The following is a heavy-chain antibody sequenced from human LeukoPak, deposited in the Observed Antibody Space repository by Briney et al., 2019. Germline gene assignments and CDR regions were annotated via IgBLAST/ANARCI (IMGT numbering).Heavy chain of an antibody. D-gene: IGHD4-11*01. Sequence: SVKVSCKASGGTFSSYAISWVRQAPGQGLEWMGGIIPIFGTANYAQKFQGRVTITADESTSTAYMELSSLRSEDTAVYYCARDGDYSNYFFDYWGQGTLVTVSS. J-gene: IGHJ4*02. CDR2: IIPIFGTA. V-gene: IGHV1-69*01. CDR3: ARDGDYSNYFFDY. CDR1: GGTFSSYA.